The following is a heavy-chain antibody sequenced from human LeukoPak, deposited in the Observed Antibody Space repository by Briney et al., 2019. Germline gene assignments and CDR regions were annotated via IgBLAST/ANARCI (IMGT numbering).Heavy chain of an antibody. CDR1: GYTFTSYY. D-gene: IGHD6-13*01. V-gene: IGHV1-46*01. J-gene: IGHJ4*02. CDR2: INPSGGST. Sequence: GASVKVSCKASGYTFTSYYMHWVRQAPGQGLEWMGIINPSGGSTSYAQKFQGRVTMTRDTSTSTVYMELSSLRSEDTAVYYCARGTRQYSSSWYPVDYWGQGTLVTVSS. CDR3: ARGTRQYSSSWYPVDY.